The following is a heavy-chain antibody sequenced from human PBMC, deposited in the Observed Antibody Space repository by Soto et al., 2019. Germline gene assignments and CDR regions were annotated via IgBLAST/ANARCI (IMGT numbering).Heavy chain of an antibody. J-gene: IGHJ6*03. D-gene: IGHD3-3*01. CDR1: GFSFSNAW. CDR2: IKSNTDGGTA. CDR3: TTYNFWSGSSNYYYMDV. Sequence: GGSLRLSCAASGFSFSNAWMNWARQSPGKGLEWVGRIKSNTDGGTADYAAPVKGRFTISRDDSETTVYLQMDSLKTEDTAMYYCTTYNFWSGSSNYYYMDVWGKGTTVTVSS. V-gene: IGHV3-15*01.